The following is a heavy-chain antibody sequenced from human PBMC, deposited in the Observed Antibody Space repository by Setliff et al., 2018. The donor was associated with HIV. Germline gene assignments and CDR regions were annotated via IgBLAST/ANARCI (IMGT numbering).Heavy chain of an antibody. CDR2: IWFDGSNK. CDR1: GFTFSSYG. D-gene: IGHD4-17*01. V-gene: IGHV3-33*06. Sequence: PGGSLRLSCAASGFTFSSYGMHWVRQAPGKGLEWVAIIWFDGSNKYYIDSVKGRFTISRDNSKNTLYLQMNSLRAEDTAVYYCAKDHDYGASMEWYFDLWGRGTLVTVS. CDR3: AKDHDYGASMEWYFDL. J-gene: IGHJ2*01.